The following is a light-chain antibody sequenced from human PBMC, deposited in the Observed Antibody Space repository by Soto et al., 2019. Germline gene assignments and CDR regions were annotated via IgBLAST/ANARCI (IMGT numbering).Light chain of an antibody. Sequence: ETVLTQAPGTLSLSPGERATLSCMASEIVMTSLAWYQQKPGQAPRLLIYVASKRATGIPDRFSGSGSGTDFTLTISSLQSEDFAVYYCHQYDDGPYTFGQGTKVDI. J-gene: IGKJ2*01. CDR3: HQYDDGPYT. V-gene: IGKV3D-15*01. CDR1: EIVMTS. CDR2: VAS.